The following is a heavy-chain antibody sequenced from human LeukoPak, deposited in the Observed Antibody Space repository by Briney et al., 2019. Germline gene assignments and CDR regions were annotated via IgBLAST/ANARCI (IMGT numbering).Heavy chain of an antibody. CDR2: MNTNSGNT. V-gene: IGHV1-8*01. J-gene: IGHJ4*02. CDR1: GYTFTSYD. Sequence: ASVKVSCKASGYTFTSYDINWVRQATGQGLEWMGWMNTNSGNTGYAQKFQGRVTMTRNTSISTAYMELSSLRSEDTAVYYCARGGEGLYYFDYWGQGTLVTVSS. D-gene: IGHD3-16*01. CDR3: ARGGEGLYYFDY.